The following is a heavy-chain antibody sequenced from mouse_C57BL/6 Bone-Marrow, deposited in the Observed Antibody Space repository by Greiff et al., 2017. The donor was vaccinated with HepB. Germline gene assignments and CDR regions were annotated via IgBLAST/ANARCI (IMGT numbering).Heavy chain of an antibody. CDR3: ARDYYGSSLFAY. CDR1: GYTFTDYY. D-gene: IGHD1-1*01. V-gene: IGHV1-19*01. CDR2: INPYNGGT. Sequence: VQLKESGPVLVKPGASVKMSCKASGYTFTDYYMNWVKQSHGKSLEWIGVINPYNGGTSYNQKFKGKATLTVDKSSSTAYMELNSLTSEDSAVYYCARDYYGSSLFAYWGQGTLVTVSA. J-gene: IGHJ3*01.